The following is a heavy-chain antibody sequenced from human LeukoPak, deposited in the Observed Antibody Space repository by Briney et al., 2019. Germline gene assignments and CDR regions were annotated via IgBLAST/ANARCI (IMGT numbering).Heavy chain of an antibody. J-gene: IGHJ4*02. CDR2: INTYTGNP. CDR3: ARGRGYNYGYCDY. CDR1: GYTFTSYA. Sequence: ASVRVSCKASGYTFTSYALNWVRQAPGQGLEWMGWINTYTGNPTYVQGFTGRVVFSLDTSVTTTYLQISSLKAEDTAVYYCARGRGYNYGYCDYWGQGTLVTVSS. D-gene: IGHD5-18*01. V-gene: IGHV7-4-1*02.